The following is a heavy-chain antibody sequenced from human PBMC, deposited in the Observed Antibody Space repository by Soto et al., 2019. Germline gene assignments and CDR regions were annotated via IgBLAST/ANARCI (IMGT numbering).Heavy chain of an antibody. D-gene: IGHD3-10*01. J-gene: IGHJ6*02. Sequence: QVQLQQWGAGLLKPSETLSLTCAVYGGSFSGYYWSWIRQPPGKGLEWIGEINHSGSTNYNPSLRSRVTRSVDTSKNQFSLKLSSVTAADTVVYYCAGQQIWFGELKGHSYYCCYGMDVWGQGTKVTVSS. CDR1: GGSFSGYY. V-gene: IGHV4-34*01. CDR2: INHSGST. CDR3: AGQQIWFGELKGHSYYCCYGMDV.